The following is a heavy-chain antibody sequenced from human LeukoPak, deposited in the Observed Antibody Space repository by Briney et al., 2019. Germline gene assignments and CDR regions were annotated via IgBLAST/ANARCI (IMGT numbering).Heavy chain of an antibody. D-gene: IGHD6-19*01. CDR2: IYYSGST. CDR1: GGSISSYY. Sequence: SETLSLTCTVSGGSISSYYWSWIRQPPGKGLEWIGYIYYSGSTNYNPSLKSRVTISVDTSKNQFSLKLSSVTAADTAVYYCARGAGAFDYWGQGTLVTVSS. J-gene: IGHJ4*02. CDR3: ARGAGAFDY. V-gene: IGHV4-59*01.